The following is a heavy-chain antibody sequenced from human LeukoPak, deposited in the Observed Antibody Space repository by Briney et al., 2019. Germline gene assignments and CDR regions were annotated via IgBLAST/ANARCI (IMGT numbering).Heavy chain of an antibody. D-gene: IGHD2-15*01. Sequence: GGSLRLSCAASGFTFSSYSMNWVRQAPGKGLEWASSISSSSSYIYYADSVKGRFTISRDNSKNTLYLQMNNLRAEDTAVYYCARGGYCSGGDCYNNWFDPWGQGTLVTVSS. CDR3: ARGGYCSGGDCYNNWFDP. V-gene: IGHV3-21*04. CDR2: ISSSSSYI. J-gene: IGHJ5*02. CDR1: GFTFSSYS.